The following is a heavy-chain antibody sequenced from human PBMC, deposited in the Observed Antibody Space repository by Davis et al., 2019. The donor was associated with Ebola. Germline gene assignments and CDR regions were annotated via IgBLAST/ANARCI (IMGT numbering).Heavy chain of an antibody. CDR2: INPNGGGT. CDR3: ARDREAAAAGYYGMDV. CDR1: GYTFTASY. Sequence: ASVKVSCKASGYTFTASYIHWVRQAPGQGLEWMGRINPNGGGTVYAQKFQGRVTMTRDTSISTAYMDLSRLISDDTAAYYCARDREAAAAGYYGMDVWGKGTAVTVSS. V-gene: IGHV1-2*06. J-gene: IGHJ6*04. D-gene: IGHD6-13*01.